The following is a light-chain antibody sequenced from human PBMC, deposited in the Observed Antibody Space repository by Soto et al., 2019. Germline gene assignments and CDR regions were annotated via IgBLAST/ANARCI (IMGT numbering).Light chain of an antibody. CDR2: EGS. CDR3: FSYAGSSTYV. CDR1: SSDVGSYNL. J-gene: IGLJ1*01. Sequence: AVSQPASLSWSPGQSITIACAVTSSDVGSYNLVSWYQNHPGKAPKLMIYEGSKRPSGVSNRFSGSKYGNTASLTISGLQAADEADYFCFSYAGSSTYVFGTGTKVTVL. V-gene: IGLV2-23*01.